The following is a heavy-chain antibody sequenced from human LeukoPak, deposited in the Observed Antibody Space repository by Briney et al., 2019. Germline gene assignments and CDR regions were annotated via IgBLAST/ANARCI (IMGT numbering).Heavy chain of an antibody. CDR3: ARGAAADYLDY. CDR1: GGSISSYY. CDR2: IYYSGST. Sequence: SETLSLTCTVSGGSISSYYWSWIRQPPGKGLEWIGYIYYSGSTNYNPSLKSRVTISVDTSKNQISLKLSSVTAADTAVYYCARGAAADYLDYWGQGTLVTVFS. J-gene: IGHJ4*02. D-gene: IGHD6-13*01. V-gene: IGHV4-59*01.